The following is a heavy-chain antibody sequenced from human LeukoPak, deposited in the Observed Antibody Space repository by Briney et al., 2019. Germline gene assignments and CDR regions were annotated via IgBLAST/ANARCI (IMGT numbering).Heavy chain of an antibody. D-gene: IGHD3-10*01. J-gene: IGHJ4*02. CDR1: GYTFTSYA. CDR2: INAGNGNT. CDR3: ARAGRPMIGGVTPLEHFDS. Sequence: ASVKVSCKASGYTFTSYAMHWVRQAPGQRLEWMGWINAGNGNTKYPQKFQGRVTITRDTSASTAYMELSSLRAEDTAVYYCARAGRPMIGGVTPLEHFDSWGQGTLVTVSS. V-gene: IGHV1-3*01.